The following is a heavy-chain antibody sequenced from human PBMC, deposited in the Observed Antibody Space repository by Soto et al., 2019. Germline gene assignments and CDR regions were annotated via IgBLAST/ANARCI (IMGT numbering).Heavy chain of an antibody. Sequence: EVQLLESGGGLVQPGGSLRLSCAASGFTFNTFEMSWVRQAPGRGLEWVSFISTDSSRAYYADAVKGRCTISRDNSKHTLYLQMNSLTAEDTAVYACVKGGWLDFWGQGTLVTVSS. J-gene: IGHJ5*01. D-gene: IGHD3-16*01. CDR2: ISTDSSRA. V-gene: IGHV3-23*01. CDR1: GFTFNTFE. CDR3: VKGGWLDF.